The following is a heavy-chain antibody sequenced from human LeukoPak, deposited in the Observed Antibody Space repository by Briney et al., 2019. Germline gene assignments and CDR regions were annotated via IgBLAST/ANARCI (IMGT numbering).Heavy chain of an antibody. CDR2: ISYDGSNK. D-gene: IGHD4-17*01. J-gene: IGHJ4*02. CDR1: GFTFSSYS. CDR3: AKAYDSGAHTVNFDY. Sequence: GESLRLSCAASGFTFSSYSMNWGRQAPGKGQELVAVISYDGSNKFYPDSVKGRFTISRDNSKNTLYLQMNSLRAEDTAVYYCAKAYDSGAHTVNFDYWGQGTLVTVSS. V-gene: IGHV3-30*18.